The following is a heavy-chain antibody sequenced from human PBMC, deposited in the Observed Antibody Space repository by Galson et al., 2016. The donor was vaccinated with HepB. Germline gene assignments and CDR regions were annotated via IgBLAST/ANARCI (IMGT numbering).Heavy chain of an antibody. CDR3: ARVYGGDWLNLHTFDV. Sequence: SLRLSCAASGFTFSNYNMNWVRQAPGKGLEWVSYISDSSSYIYHADSVKGRITVSRDNAKNSLYLQMNSLRAEDTAVYFCARVYGGDWLNLHTFDVWGQGAMVTVSS. V-gene: IGHV3-21*01. J-gene: IGHJ3*01. D-gene: IGHD3-9*01. CDR1: GFTFSNYN. CDR2: ISDSSSYI.